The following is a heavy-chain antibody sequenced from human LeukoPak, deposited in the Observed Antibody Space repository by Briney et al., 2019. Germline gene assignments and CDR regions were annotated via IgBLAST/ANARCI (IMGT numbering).Heavy chain of an antibody. CDR3: ARGWRGYSYGQSPLDY. CDR1: GGSFSGYY. CDR2: INRSGST. D-gene: IGHD5-18*01. J-gene: IGHJ4*02. Sequence: SETLSLTCAVYGGSFSGYYWSWIRQPPGKGLEWIGEINRSGSTNYNPPLKSRVTISVDTSKNQFSLKLSSVTAADTAVYYCARGWRGYSYGQSPLDYWGQGTLVTVSS. V-gene: IGHV4-34*01.